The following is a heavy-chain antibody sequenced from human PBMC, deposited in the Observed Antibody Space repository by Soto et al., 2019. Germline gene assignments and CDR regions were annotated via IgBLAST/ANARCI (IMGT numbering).Heavy chain of an antibody. D-gene: IGHD3-3*01. Sequence: GESLKISCKGSGYSFTSYWISWVRQMPGKGLEWMGRVDPSDSYTNYSPSFQGHVTISADKSISTAYLQWSSLKASDTAMYYCARVGAGFWSRPDVWGQGTTVTVSS. CDR3: ARVGAGFWSRPDV. J-gene: IGHJ6*02. CDR1: GYSFTSYW. CDR2: VDPSDSYT. V-gene: IGHV5-10-1*01.